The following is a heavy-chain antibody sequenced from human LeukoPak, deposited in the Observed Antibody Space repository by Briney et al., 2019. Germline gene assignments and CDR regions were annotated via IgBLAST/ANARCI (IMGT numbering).Heavy chain of an antibody. CDR2: ISGSGGTT. V-gene: IGHV3-23*01. D-gene: IGHD6-19*01. Sequence: GGSLRLSCAASGFTFSSYAMSWVRQAPGKGLEWVSAISGSGGTTYYADSVKGRFTISRDNSKNTLYLQMNSLRAEDTAVYFCARASQWLAFDNWGQGTLVTVSS. CDR1: GFTFSSYA. J-gene: IGHJ4*02. CDR3: ARASQWLAFDN.